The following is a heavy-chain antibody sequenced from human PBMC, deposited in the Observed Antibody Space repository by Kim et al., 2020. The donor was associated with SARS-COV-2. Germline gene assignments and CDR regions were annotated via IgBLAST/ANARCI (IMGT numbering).Heavy chain of an antibody. Sequence: GGSLRLSCAASGFTFDDYAMHWVRQAPGKGLEWVSGISWNSGSIGYADSVKGRFTISRDNAKNSLYLQMNSLRAEDTALYYCAKRNRYGDLYWGQGTLVTVSS. V-gene: IGHV3-9*01. D-gene: IGHD4-17*01. CDR3: AKRNRYGDLY. J-gene: IGHJ4*02. CDR1: GFTFDDYA. CDR2: ISWNSGSI.